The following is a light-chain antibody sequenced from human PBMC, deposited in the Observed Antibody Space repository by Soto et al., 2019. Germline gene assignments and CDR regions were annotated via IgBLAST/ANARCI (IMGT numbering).Light chain of an antibody. CDR3: QEYDGAPIT. Sequence: EIVLTQSAYTLSWSAGERATLSCRASQSIRSERLAWYQQKHGQAPRLLIFDASNRASGMPERFSGSGYGTDFNLTIARLETEDFAVYYCQEYDGAPITFGLGTRLEIK. V-gene: IGKV3-20*01. J-gene: IGKJ5*01. CDR2: DAS. CDR1: QSIRSER.